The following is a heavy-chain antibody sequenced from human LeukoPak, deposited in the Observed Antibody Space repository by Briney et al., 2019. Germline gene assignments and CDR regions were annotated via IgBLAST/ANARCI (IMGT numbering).Heavy chain of an antibody. CDR1: RFTFSGYA. J-gene: IGHJ5*02. Sequence: RGSLRLSCAASRFTFSGYAMYWVRQAPGKGLEWVSCIDAGGVNTYYADSVTGRFTISRDNSKNTLYLQMNSLRAEDTAVYYCAKGSGSGWYGWFDPWGQGTLVTVSS. CDR3: AKGSGSGWYGWFDP. V-gene: IGHV3-23*01. D-gene: IGHD6-19*01. CDR2: IDAGGVNT.